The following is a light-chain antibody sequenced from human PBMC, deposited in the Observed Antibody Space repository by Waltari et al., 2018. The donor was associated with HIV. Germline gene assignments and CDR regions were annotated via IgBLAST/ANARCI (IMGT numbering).Light chain of an antibody. CDR3: SSYTSSSTLV. CDR2: EVS. CDR1: SSDVGDYTY. V-gene: IGLV2-14*01. Sequence: QSALTQPASVSGSPGQSITIPCTGPSSDVGDYTYVSWYQQHPGKAPKLMIYEVSNRPSGVSNRFSGSKSGNTASLTISGLQAEDEADYYCSSYTSSSTLVFGGGTELTVL. J-gene: IGLJ2*01.